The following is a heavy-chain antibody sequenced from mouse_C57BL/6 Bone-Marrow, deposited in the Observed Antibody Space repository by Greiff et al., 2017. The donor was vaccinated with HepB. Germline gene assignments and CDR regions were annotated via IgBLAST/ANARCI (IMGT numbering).Heavy chain of an antibody. Sequence: EVMLVESGGGLVKPGGSLKLSCAASGFTFSSYAMSWVRQTPEKRLEWVATISDGGSYTYYPDNVKGRFTISRDNAKNNLYLQMSHLKSEDTAMYYCARERNYYGSSYQDLGYWGQGTTLTVSS. CDR1: GFTFSSYA. D-gene: IGHD1-1*01. V-gene: IGHV5-4*01. CDR3: ARERNYYGSSYQDLGY. J-gene: IGHJ2*01. CDR2: ISDGGSYT.